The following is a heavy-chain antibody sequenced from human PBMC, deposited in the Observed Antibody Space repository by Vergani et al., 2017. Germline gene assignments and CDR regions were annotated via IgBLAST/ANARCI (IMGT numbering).Heavy chain of an antibody. CDR1: GFTFDTYT. Sequence: EVQLLESGGGLVQPGRSRRLSCAGAGFTFDTYTMAYVRQAPGKGLEWVAIISSGGGDIFYADSVKGRFTISRDNSKNTLFLQMNSLKDEDTAVYYCTTAWGLYYLHSEYFQYWGRGTLVSVSS. D-gene: IGHD3-10*01. V-gene: IGHV3-23*01. CDR3: TTAWGLYYLHSEYFQY. J-gene: IGHJ1*01. CDR2: ISSGGGDI.